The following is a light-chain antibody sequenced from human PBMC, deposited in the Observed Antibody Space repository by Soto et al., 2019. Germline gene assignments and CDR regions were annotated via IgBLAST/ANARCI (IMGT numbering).Light chain of an antibody. J-gene: IGKJ4*01. V-gene: IGKV3-11*01. CDR3: QQHANWPLT. CDR2: EAS. Sequence: EIVLTQSPATLSLSPGERATLSCRASQSVGNNLAWYQQKPGQAPGLLIYEASTRATGIPARFSGSGSGTGFPLTISSLEPEDFAVYYCQQHANWPLTFGRGTKVEIK. CDR1: QSVGNN.